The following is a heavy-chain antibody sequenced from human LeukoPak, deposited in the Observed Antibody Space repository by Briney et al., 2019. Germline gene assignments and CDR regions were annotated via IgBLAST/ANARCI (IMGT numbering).Heavy chain of an antibody. V-gene: IGHV4-4*07. CDR2: VYPSGYT. J-gene: IGHJ5*02. CDR1: GGSISSDY. CDR3: ARGGHEGYCAGVSCYRWFDP. Sequence: SETLSLTCTVSGGSISSDYWNWIRQPAGEGLEWIGRVYPSGYTNYNPSLKSRVTLSIDTSKNQFSLKLNSVTAADTAVYYCARGGHEGYCAGVSCYRWFDPWGQGTLVTVSS. D-gene: IGHD2-8*02.